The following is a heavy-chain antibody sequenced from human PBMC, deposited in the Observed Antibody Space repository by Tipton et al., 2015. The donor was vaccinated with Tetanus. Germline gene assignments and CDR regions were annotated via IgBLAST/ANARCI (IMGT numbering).Heavy chain of an antibody. CDR3: ARWIAVTGTDFDF. Sequence: TLSLTCTVSGGSISSSSYYWGWIRQPPGKGLEWIGSIYYSGSTYYNPSLKSRVTISVDTSKNQFSLKLSSVTAADTAVYYCARWIAVTGTDFDFWGQGTLVTVPS. V-gene: IGHV4-39*01. CDR2: IYYSGST. CDR1: GGSISSSSYY. J-gene: IGHJ4*02. D-gene: IGHD6-19*01.